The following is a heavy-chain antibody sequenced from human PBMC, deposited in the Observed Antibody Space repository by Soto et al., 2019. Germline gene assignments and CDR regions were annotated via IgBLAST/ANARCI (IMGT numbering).Heavy chain of an antibody. Sequence: XGSLRLSCVASGFTFSSYAMSWVHQAPGKGLEWVSGISGSGGSPHYADSVKGRFTISRDNSENSLYLQMNSLRAEDTAVYYCAKDADCCSTSCYRDFGDWGHGTLVTGAS. CDR1: GFTFSSYA. V-gene: IGHV3-23*01. D-gene: IGHD2-2*01. J-gene: IGHJ4*01. CDR2: ISGSGGSP. CDR3: AKDADCCSTSCYRDFGD.